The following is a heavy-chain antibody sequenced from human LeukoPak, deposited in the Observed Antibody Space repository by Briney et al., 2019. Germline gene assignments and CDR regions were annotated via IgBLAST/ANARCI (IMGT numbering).Heavy chain of an antibody. J-gene: IGHJ4*02. CDR1: GFTFSSYS. CDR2: ISNSGAST. Sequence: PGGSLRLSCVASGFTFSSYSTNWVRQAPGKGLEWVSSISNSGASTDYADSVKGRFTISRDTAKNSLYLQMTSLRAEDTAVYYCARESRRYGSGSYPPDYWGRGTLVTVSS. V-gene: IGHV3-21*06. D-gene: IGHD3-10*01. CDR3: ARESRRYGSGSYPPDY.